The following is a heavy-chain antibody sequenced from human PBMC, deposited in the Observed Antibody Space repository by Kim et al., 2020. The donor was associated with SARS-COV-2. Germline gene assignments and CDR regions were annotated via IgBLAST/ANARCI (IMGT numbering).Heavy chain of an antibody. Sequence: GGSLRLSCAASGFMFSSCWMSWVRQAPGKGLEWVANINEDGSEKYCVGSAQGRFTISRDNAKNSPYLQMNSLRAEATAVYYCVRDGYSGYDVAFDFWGPG. J-gene: IGHJ4*02. CDR1: GFMFSSCW. CDR2: INEDGSEK. CDR3: VRDGYSGYDVAFDF. V-gene: IGHV3-7*01. D-gene: IGHD5-12*01.